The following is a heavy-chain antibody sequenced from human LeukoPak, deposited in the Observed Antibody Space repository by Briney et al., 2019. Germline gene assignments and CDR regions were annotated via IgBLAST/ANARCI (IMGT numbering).Heavy chain of an antibody. J-gene: IGHJ6*02. CDR3: ASGSLYYYGMDV. V-gene: IGHV1-18*01. CDR1: GYTFTSYG. Sequence: ASAKVSCKASGYTFTSYGIRWVRQAPGQGLEWMGWISAYNGNTNYAQKLQGRVTMTTDTSTSTAYMELSSLRSDDTAVYYCASGSLYYYGMDVWGQGTTVTVSS. D-gene: IGHD3-10*01. CDR2: ISAYNGNT.